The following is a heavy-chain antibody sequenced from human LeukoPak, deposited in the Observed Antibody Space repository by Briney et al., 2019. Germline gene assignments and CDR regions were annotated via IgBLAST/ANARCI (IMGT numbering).Heavy chain of an antibody. CDR2: IEARDKGSAT. J-gene: IGHJ4*02. Sequence: GVSLKLPCAGFGFIFSDCAIHWVRQASGKRLEWVGRIEARDKGSATAYAASVRGRFAISRDDSESTAYLQMTGLKTEDTAVYFCTRDGGSWSHLDYWGQGALVTVSS. CDR1: GFIFSDCA. V-gene: IGHV3-73*01. CDR3: TRDGGSWSHLDY. D-gene: IGHD2-15*01.